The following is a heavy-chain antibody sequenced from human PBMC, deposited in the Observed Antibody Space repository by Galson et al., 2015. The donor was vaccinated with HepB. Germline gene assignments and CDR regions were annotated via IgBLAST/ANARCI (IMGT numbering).Heavy chain of an antibody. V-gene: IGHV1-3*01. Sequence: SVKVSCKASGYTFTSYAMHWVRQAPGQRLEWMGWINAGNGNTKYPQKFQGRVTITRDTSASTAYMELSSLRSEDTAVYYCARGGSSSSIMSYWGQGTLVTVSS. D-gene: IGHD6-13*01. CDR3: ARGGSSSSIMSY. J-gene: IGHJ4*02. CDR1: GYTFTSYA. CDR2: INAGNGNT.